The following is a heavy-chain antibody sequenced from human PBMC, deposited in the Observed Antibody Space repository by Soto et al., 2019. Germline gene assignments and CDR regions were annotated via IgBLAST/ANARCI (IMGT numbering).Heavy chain of an antibody. J-gene: IGHJ5*02. D-gene: IGHD3-3*01. CDR3: TRAYYDFWSGSSNWFDP. Sequence: GSLRLSCTASGFTCGDYAMGWFRQAPGKGLGWVGFIRSKAYGGTTEYAASVKGRFTISRDDSKSIAYLQMNSLKTEDTAVYYCTRAYYDFWSGSSNWFDPWGQGTLVTVSS. V-gene: IGHV3-49*03. CDR2: IRSKAYGGTT. CDR1: GFTCGDYA.